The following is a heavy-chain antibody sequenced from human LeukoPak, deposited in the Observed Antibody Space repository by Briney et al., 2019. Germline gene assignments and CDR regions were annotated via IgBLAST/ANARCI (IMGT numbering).Heavy chain of an antibody. Sequence: GGFLRLSCAASGFTFSSYWMSWVRQAPGKGLEWVANIKQDESEKYYVDSVKGRFTISRDNAKNSLYLQMNSLRAEDTAVYYCARGSRWLLPYPTSPYNLAQFDYWGQGTLVTVSS. J-gene: IGHJ4*02. CDR1: GFTFSSYW. V-gene: IGHV3-7*01. CDR2: IKQDESEK. CDR3: ARGSRWLLPYPTSPYNLAQFDY. D-gene: IGHD3-22*01.